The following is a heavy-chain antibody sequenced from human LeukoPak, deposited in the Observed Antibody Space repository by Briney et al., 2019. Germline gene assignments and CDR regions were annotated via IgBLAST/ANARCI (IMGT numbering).Heavy chain of an antibody. Sequence: SETLSLTCTVSGGSISSYYWSWIRQSPGKGLECIGYIHYTGSTNYNPSLNSRVTISRDTSKNHFSLELSSVTAADTAVYFCARGRVSSSSWYSTYYYYFYMGVWGKGTTVTVSS. J-gene: IGHJ6*03. CDR2: IHYTGST. D-gene: IGHD6-13*01. CDR1: GGSISSYY. CDR3: ARGRVSSSSWYSTYYYYFYMGV. V-gene: IGHV4-59*01.